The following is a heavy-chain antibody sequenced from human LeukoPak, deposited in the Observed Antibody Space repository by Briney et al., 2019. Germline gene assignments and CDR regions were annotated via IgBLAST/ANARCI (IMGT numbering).Heavy chain of an antibody. CDR1: GFIFSNYV. Sequence: GGSLRLSCAASGFIFSNYVMQWVRQAPGKGLVWVSRINSDESDKRYVDSVKGRFTISRDNAKNTLSLQMSSLRVEDTAVYYCVRDKDGYNYWGQGTLVTVSS. D-gene: IGHD5-24*01. J-gene: IGHJ4*02. CDR2: INSDESDK. V-gene: IGHV3-74*01. CDR3: VRDKDGYNY.